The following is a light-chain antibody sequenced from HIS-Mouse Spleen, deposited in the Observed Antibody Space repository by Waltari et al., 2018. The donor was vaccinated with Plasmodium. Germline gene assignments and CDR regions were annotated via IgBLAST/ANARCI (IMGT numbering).Light chain of an antibody. CDR3: YSTDSSGNHRV. Sequence: SYELTQPPSVSVSPGQTARITCSGDALPKKYAYWYQQKSGQATMLVIYEDSKRPSGIPESFSGSSSGTMATLTISGAQVEDEADYYCYSTDSSGNHRVFGGGTKLTVL. CDR2: EDS. J-gene: IGLJ3*02. V-gene: IGLV3-10*01. CDR1: ALPKKY.